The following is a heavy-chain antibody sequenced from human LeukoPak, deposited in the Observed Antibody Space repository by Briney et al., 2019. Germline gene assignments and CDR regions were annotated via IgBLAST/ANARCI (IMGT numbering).Heavy chain of an antibody. CDR1: GGSISSYY. D-gene: IGHD1-26*01. CDR2: IYYSGST. CDR3: ARRRSGSYNAFDL. J-gene: IGHJ2*01. V-gene: IGHV4-59*08. Sequence: PSETLSLTCTVSGGSISSYYWSWIRQPPGKGLEWIGYIYYSGSTNYNPSLKSRVTISVDTSKNQFSLKLSFVTAADAAIYYCARRRSGSYNAFDLWGRGTLVTVSS.